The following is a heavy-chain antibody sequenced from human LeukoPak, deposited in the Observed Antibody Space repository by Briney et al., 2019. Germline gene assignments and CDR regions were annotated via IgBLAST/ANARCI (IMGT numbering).Heavy chain of an antibody. CDR2: IYYSGST. CDR3: ARDSSIAAAGTFDY. CDR1: GGSISSGDYY. D-gene: IGHD6-13*01. V-gene: IGHV4-30-4*08. Sequence: SQTLSLTCTVSGGSISSGDYYWSWIRQPPGKGLEWIGYIYYSGSTYYNPSLKSRVTISVDTSKNQFSLKLSSVTAADTAVYYCARDSSIAAAGTFDYWGQGTLVTVSS. J-gene: IGHJ4*02.